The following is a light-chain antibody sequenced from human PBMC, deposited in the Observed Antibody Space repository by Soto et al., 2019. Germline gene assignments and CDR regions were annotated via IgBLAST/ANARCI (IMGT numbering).Light chain of an antibody. CDR3: QSYDSSLSGYVV. V-gene: IGLV1-40*01. Sequence: QAVGTQPPSVSGAPGQRVTISCNGSSSNIGAGYDVHWYQQLPGTAPKLLIYGNSNRPSGVPDRFSGSKSGTSASLAITGLQAEDEADYYCQSYDSSLSGYVVFGGGTKLTVL. J-gene: IGLJ2*01. CDR1: SSNIGAGYD. CDR2: GNS.